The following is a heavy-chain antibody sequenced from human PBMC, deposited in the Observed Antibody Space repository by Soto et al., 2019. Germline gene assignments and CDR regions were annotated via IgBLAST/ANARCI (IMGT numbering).Heavy chain of an antibody. CDR1: GDSVSSNSAA. CDR3: AREVAVAGTLYYYGMDV. Sequence: SETLSLTCAISGDSVSSNSAAWNWIRQSPSRGLEWLGRTYYRSKWYNDYAVSVKSRITINPDTSKNQFSLQLNSVTPEDTAVYYCAREVAVAGTLYYYGMDVWGQGTTVTVSS. D-gene: IGHD6-19*01. J-gene: IGHJ6*02. V-gene: IGHV6-1*01. CDR2: TYYRSKWYN.